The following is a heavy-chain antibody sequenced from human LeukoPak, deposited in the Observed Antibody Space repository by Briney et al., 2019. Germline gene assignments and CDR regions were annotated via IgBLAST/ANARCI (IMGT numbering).Heavy chain of an antibody. CDR1: EGTFNNYA. Sequence: SVNVSCKTPEGTFNNYAITWVRQAPGQGLEWMGGIIPIFGTANYAQKFQGRVTITADESTSTAYMELSSLRSEDTAVYYCARGVKRQSYSGLDYWGQGTLVTVSS. CDR3: ARGVKRQSYSGLDY. CDR2: IIPIFGTA. V-gene: IGHV1-69*13. D-gene: IGHD5-12*01. J-gene: IGHJ4*02.